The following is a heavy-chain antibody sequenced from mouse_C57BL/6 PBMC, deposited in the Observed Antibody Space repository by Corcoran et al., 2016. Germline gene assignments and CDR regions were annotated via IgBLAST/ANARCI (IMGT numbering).Heavy chain of an antibody. CDR1: GYAFSSYW. J-gene: IGHJ4*01. CDR2: IYPGDGDT. Sequence: QFQLQQSGAELVKPGASVKISCKASGYAFSSYWMNWVKQRPGKGLEWIGQIYPGDGDTNYNGKFKGKATLTADKSSSTAYMQLSSLTSEDSAVYFCARSQAPSYAMDYWGQGTSVTVSS. CDR3: ARSQAPSYAMDY. D-gene: IGHD3-1*01. V-gene: IGHV1-80*01.